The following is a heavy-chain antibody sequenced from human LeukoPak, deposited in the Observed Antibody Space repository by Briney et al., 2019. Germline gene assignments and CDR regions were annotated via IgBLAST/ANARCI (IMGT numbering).Heavy chain of an antibody. CDR3: ARDNSGWSRDY. J-gene: IGHJ4*02. CDR1: GFTFSSSS. CDR2: INGGRSI. Sequence: PGGSLRLSCVASGFTFSSSSMSWVRQAPGKGLEWVSSINGGRSIYAESVKGRFTISRDTAKNSVYLQMNSLRVEDSALYYCARDNSGWSRDYWGQGTLVTVSA. D-gene: IGHD6-19*01. V-gene: IGHV3-21*01.